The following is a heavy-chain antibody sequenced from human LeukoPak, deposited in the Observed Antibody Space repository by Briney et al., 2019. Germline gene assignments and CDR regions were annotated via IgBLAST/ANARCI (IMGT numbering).Heavy chain of an antibody. CDR2: IRYDGSNK. V-gene: IGHV3-30*02. J-gene: IGHJ6*03. CDR3: AKDATMVRGVMRYYYYYMDV. Sequence: GGSLRLSCAASGFTFTSYGMHWVRQAPGKVLEWVAFIRYDGSNKYYADSVKGRFTISRDNSKNTLYLQMNSLRAEDTAVYYCAKDATMVRGVMRYYYYYMDVWGKGTTVTISS. CDR1: GFTFTSYG. D-gene: IGHD3-10*01.